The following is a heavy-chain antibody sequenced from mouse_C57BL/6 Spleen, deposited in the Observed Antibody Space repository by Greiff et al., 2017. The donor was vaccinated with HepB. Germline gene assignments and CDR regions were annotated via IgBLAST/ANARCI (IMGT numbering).Heavy chain of an antibody. Sequence: EVQGVESGGDLVKPGGSLKLSCAASGFTFSSYGMSWVRQTPDKRLEWVATISSGGSYTYYPDSVKGRFTISRDNATNTLYLQMSSLKSEDTAMYYCARHEGDTAYYFDVWGTGTTVTVSS. CDR3: ARHEGDTAYYFDV. J-gene: IGHJ1*03. V-gene: IGHV5-6*01. D-gene: IGHD1-2*01. CDR2: ISSGGSYT. CDR1: GFTFSSYG.